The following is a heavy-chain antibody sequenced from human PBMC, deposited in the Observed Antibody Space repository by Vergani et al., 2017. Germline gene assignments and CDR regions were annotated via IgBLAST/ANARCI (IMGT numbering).Heavy chain of an antibody. CDR2: IYTSGST. Sequence: QVQLRESGPGLVKPSQTLSLTCTVSGGSISSGSYYWSWIRQPAGKGLEWIGRIYTSGSTNYNPSLKSRVTISVDTSKNQFSLKLSSVTAADTAVYYCAXGPDTYYDCWSGYYRVHYYYMDVWGKGTTVTVSS. D-gene: IGHD3-3*01. J-gene: IGHJ6*03. CDR3: AXGPDTYYDCWSGYYRVHYYYMDV. CDR1: GGSISSGSYY. V-gene: IGHV4-61*02.